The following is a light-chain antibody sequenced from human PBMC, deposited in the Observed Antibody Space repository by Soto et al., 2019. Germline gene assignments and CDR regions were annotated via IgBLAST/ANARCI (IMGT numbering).Light chain of an antibody. CDR1: ENVGTN. CDR3: QQYNNWGLS. Sequence: IVMTQSPATLSVSPGEGVTLSCRASENVGTNLAWYQQKPGQAPRLLMYGSSTRATGIPATFSGSGSGTEFTPTISNLQSEESAVYYCQQYNNWGLSFGGGTKVEIK. V-gene: IGKV3D-15*01. CDR2: GSS. J-gene: IGKJ4*01.